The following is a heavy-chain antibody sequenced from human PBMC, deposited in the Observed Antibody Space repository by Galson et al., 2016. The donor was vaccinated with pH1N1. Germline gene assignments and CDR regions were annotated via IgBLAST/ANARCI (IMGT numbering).Heavy chain of an antibody. CDR1: GFSLSTSGMC. CDR2: IDWDDDK. J-gene: IGHJ4*02. D-gene: IGHD4-17*01. CDR3: ARIFYGDYTNYFDY. Sequence: PALVKPTQTLTLTCTFSGFSLSTSGMCVNWIRQPPEKALEWLALIDWDDDKYYSTSLKTRLTISKDTSKNQVVLTMTNMDPVDTATYYCARIFYGDYTNYFDYWGQGTLVTVSS. V-gene: IGHV2-70*01.